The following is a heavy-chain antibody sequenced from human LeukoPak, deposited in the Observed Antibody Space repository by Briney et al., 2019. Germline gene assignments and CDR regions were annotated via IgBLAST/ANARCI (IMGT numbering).Heavy chain of an antibody. Sequence: SETLSLTCTVSGGPISSSTYYWVWIRQPPGKGLEWIATIYYSGSTYYNPSLKSRVTISVDTSNNQFSLTLSSVTAADTAVYYCARHSDYVGDSSLDTDAFDVWGRGTMVTVSS. D-gene: IGHD4-23*01. CDR2: IYYSGST. J-gene: IGHJ3*01. CDR3: ARHSDYVGDSSLDTDAFDV. V-gene: IGHV4-39*01. CDR1: GGPISSSTYY.